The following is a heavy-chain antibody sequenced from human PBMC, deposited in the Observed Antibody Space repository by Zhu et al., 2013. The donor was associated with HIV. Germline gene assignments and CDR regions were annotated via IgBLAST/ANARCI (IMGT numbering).Heavy chain of an antibody. D-gene: IGHD3-22*01. CDR3: AIGVSGYSSHCLAH. CDR1: EYTFTGYY. J-gene: IGHJ5*02. Sequence: QVQLMQSGAEVKKPGASVKVSCKASEYTFTGYYLHWVRQAPGQRLEWMGWINPNSGGTEYAQRFQGRVTMTRDTSISTGYMELSRLTSDDTAVYYCAIGVSGYSSHCLAHWGQGTLVTVSS. V-gene: IGHV1-2*02. CDR2: INPNSGGT.